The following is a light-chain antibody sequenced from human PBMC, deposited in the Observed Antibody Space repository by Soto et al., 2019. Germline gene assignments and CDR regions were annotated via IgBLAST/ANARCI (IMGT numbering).Light chain of an antibody. CDR2: EVS. V-gene: IGLV2-14*01. Sequence: QSALTQPASVSGSPGQSIAISCTGTSSDVGGYNYVSWYQQHPGKAPKLMLYEVSNRPSGVSSRFSGSKSGSTASLTISGLQAEDEGDYYCCSSTTPSTLVFGTGTKLTVL. CDR1: SSDVGGYNY. CDR3: CSSTTPSTLV. J-gene: IGLJ1*01.